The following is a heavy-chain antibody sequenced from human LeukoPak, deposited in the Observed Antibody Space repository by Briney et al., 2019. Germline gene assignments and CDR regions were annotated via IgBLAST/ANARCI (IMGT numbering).Heavy chain of an antibody. D-gene: IGHD1-26*01. V-gene: IGHV1-2*02. CDR3: ARGYALYSGRYIDFDY. CDR1: GYTFTGHY. J-gene: IGHJ4*02. Sequence: ASVKVSCKASGYTFTGHYMHWVRQAPGQGLEWMGWINPNNGGTNYAQTFQGRVTMTRDTSISTAYMELSGLRSDDTAVYYCARGYALYSGRYIDFDYWGQGTLVTVSS. CDR2: INPNNGGT.